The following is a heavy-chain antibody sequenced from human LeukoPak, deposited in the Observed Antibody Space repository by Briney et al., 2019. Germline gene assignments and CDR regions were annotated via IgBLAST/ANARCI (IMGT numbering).Heavy chain of an antibody. CDR3: ARLVYYGSGSYYKTYGMDV. D-gene: IGHD3-10*01. V-gene: IGHV4-39*01. J-gene: IGHJ6*02. CDR2: IYYSGST. CDR1: GGSISSSSYY. Sequence: SETLSLTCTVSGGSISSSSYYWGWIRQPPGKGLEWIGSIYYSGSTYYNPSLKSRVTISVDTSKNQFSLKLSSVTAADTAVYYCARLVYYGSGSYYKTYGMDVWGQGTTVTVSS.